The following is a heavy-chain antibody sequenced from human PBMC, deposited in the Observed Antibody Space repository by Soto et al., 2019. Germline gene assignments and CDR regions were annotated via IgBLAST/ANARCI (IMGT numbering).Heavy chain of an antibody. Sequence: SCAASGFTFSSYWMSWVRQAPGKGLEWVANIKQDGSEKYYVDSVKGRFTISRDNAKNSLYLQMNSLRAEDTAVYYCARDSYRGYYYYGMDVWGQGTTVTVSS. CDR1: GFTFSSYW. J-gene: IGHJ6*02. D-gene: IGHD4-4*01. CDR3: ARDSYRGYYYYGMDV. V-gene: IGHV3-7*01. CDR2: IKQDGSEK.